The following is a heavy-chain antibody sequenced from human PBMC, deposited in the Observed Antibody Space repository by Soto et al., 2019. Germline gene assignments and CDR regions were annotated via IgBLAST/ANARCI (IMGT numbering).Heavy chain of an antibody. J-gene: IGHJ6*02. CDR2: IYYSGST. CDR3: ARVDHYYYYGMDV. V-gene: IGHV4-59*01. Sequence: PSETLSLTCTVSGGSISSYYWSWIRQPPGKGLEWIGYIYYSGSTNYNPSLKSRVTMTRDTSISTAYMELSRLRSDDTAVYYCARVDHYYYYGMDVWGQGTTVTVSS. CDR1: GGSISSYY.